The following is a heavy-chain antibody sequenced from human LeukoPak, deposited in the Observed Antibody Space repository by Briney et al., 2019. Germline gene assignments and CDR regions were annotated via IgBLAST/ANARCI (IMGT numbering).Heavy chain of an antibody. J-gene: IGHJ3*02. CDR3: ARDYYGSGPRGDAFDI. Sequence: SETLSLTCTVSGGSISSYYWGWIRQPPGKGLEWIGSIYYSGSTYYNPSLKSRVTISVDTSKNQFSLKLSSVTAADTAVYYCARDYYGSGPRGDAFDIWGQGTMVTVSS. CDR2: IYYSGST. CDR1: GGSISSYY. D-gene: IGHD3-10*01. V-gene: IGHV4-39*07.